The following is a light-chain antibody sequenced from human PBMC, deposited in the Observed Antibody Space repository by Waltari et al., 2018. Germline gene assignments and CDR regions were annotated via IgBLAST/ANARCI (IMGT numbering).Light chain of an antibody. V-gene: IGKV1-5*03. J-gene: IGKJ1*01. CDR3: QHYTSDSKT. CDR1: QSISRF. Sequence: DVQMTQSPSTLSASVGDRVTITCRASQSISRFLAWYQQSPGTAPKLLIYRASTLQSGVPSRCSGSGSGTEFTLNISSLQPDDFATYDCQHYTSDSKTFGQGTKVEI. CDR2: RAS.